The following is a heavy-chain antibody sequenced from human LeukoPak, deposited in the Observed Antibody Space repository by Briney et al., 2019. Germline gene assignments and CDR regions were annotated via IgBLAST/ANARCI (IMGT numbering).Heavy chain of an antibody. D-gene: IGHD6-19*01. CDR2: INHSGST. CDR1: GGSFSGYY. J-gene: IGHJ6*03. V-gene: IGHV4-34*01. CDR3: ASIAVAPTIYYYYYYMGV. Sequence: PSETLSLTCAVYGGSFSGYYWSWLRQPPGKGLEWIGEINHSGSTNYNPSLKSRVTISVDTSKNQFSLKLSSVTAADTAVYYCASIAVAPTIYYYYYYMGVWGKGTTVTVSS.